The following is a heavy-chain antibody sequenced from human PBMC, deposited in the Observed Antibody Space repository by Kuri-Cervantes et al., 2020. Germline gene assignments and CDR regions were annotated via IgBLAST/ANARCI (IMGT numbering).Heavy chain of an antibody. V-gene: IGHV3-30*02. J-gene: IGHJ3*02. CDR2: IWYDGSNK. D-gene: IGHD3-22*01. CDR1: GFTFSSYG. CDR3: AKVLEDSSGYRQLRFDAFDI. Sequence: GGSLRLSCAASGFTFSSYGMHWVRQAPGKGLEWVAVIWYDGSNKYYADSVKGRFTISRDNSKNTLFSQMNSLRTEDTAVYYCAKVLEDSSGYRQLRFDAFDIWGQGTMVTVSS.